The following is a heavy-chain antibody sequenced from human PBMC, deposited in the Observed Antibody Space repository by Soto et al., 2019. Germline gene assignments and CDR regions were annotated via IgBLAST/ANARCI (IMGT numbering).Heavy chain of an antibody. CDR3: VRVSEAGYMFDY. CDR1: GFTFSDHY. J-gene: IGHJ4*02. Sequence: EVQLVESGGGLVQPGGSLRLSCAASGFTFSDHYMDWVRQAPGKGLEWVGRIRKKVNSYTTEYAASVKGRFTISRDDSKNSMYLQINSLKTDDTVVYYGVRVSEAGYMFDYWGQGTLVTVSS. D-gene: IGHD3-9*01. V-gene: IGHV3-72*01. CDR2: IRKKVNSYTT.